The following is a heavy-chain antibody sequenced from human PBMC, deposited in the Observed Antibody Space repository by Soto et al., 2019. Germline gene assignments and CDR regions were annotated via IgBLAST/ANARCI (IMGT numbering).Heavy chain of an antibody. J-gene: IGHJ3*02. CDR2: ISGSGGST. V-gene: IGHV3-23*01. CDR3: ARDRYCSGGSCYSEWAFDI. Sequence: EVQLLESGGGLVQPGGSLRLSCAASGFTFSSYAMSWVRQAPGKGLEWVSAISGSGGSTYYADSVKGRFTISRDNSKNTLYLQMNSLRAEDTAVYYCARDRYCSGGSCYSEWAFDIWGQGTTVTVSS. CDR1: GFTFSSYA. D-gene: IGHD2-15*01.